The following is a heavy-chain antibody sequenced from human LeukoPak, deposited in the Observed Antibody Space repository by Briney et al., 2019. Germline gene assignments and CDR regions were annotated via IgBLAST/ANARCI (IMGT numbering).Heavy chain of an antibody. V-gene: IGHV4-4*02. Sequence: SGTLSLTCAVSGGSISSDYWWSWVRQPPGKGLEWIGEFHHSGSTNYNPSLKSRVTISVDKSKNQFSLKLSSVAAADTAVYYCARDYGDYFDYWGQGTLVTVSS. CDR2: FHHSGST. CDR1: GGSISSDYW. CDR3: ARDYGDYFDY. D-gene: IGHD4-17*01. J-gene: IGHJ4*02.